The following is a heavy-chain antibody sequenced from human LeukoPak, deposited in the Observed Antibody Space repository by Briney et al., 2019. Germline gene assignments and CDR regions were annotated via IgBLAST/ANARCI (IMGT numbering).Heavy chain of an antibody. CDR3: ARDKGYFDWLLARYYYYYGMDV. J-gene: IGHJ6*04. CDR1: GGSISSYY. Sequence: SETLSLTCTVSGGSISSYYWSWIRQPPGKGLEWIGYIYYSGSTNYNPSLKSRVTTSVETSKIQFSLKLSSVTAADTAVYYCARDKGYFDWLLARYYYYYGMDVWGKGTTVTVSS. V-gene: IGHV4-59*01. CDR2: IYYSGST. D-gene: IGHD3-9*01.